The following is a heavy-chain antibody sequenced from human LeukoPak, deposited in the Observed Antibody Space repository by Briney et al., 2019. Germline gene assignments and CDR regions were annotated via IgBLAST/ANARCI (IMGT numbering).Heavy chain of an antibody. D-gene: IGHD3-3*01. J-gene: IGHJ6*03. CDR1: GGTFSSYA. V-gene: IGHV1-69*05. Sequence: SVKVSCKASGGTFSSYAISWVRQAPGQGLEWMGGIIPIFGTANYAQKFQGRVTITTDESTSTAYMELSSLRSEDTAVYYCARTMKIRDYYYYYMDVWGKGTTVTVSS. CDR3: ARTMKIRDYYYYYMDV. CDR2: IIPIFGTA.